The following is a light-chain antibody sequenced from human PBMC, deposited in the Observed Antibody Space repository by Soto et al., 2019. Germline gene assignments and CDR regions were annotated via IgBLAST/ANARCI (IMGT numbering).Light chain of an antibody. Sequence: SVLTQPPSVSGAPGQRVTISCTGSSSNIGAGYDVHWYQQLPGRAPKLLIYGDNNRSSGVPDRFSGSKSGTSASRAITGLQAEDEADYYGQSYDSSLSVLNVFGTGTKVTVL. CDR2: GDN. CDR1: SSNIGAGYD. V-gene: IGLV1-40*01. J-gene: IGLJ1*01. CDR3: QSYDSSLSVLNV.